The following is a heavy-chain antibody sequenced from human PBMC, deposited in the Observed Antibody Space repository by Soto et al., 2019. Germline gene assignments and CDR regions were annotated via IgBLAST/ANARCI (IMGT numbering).Heavy chain of an antibody. D-gene: IGHD2-15*01. V-gene: IGHV3-21*01. CDR1: GFNLSIYT. Sequence: EAQLVESGGGLVKPGGSLRLSCAASGFNLSIYTMNWVRQAPGKGLEWVSSISGNNVYLYYADSVKGRFTISRDNAKNSLTLQMNSLRAEDTAVYYCARDRCSGGSCSRTYAFDMWGQGTLVTVSS. CDR2: ISGNNVYL. CDR3: ARDRCSGGSCSRTYAFDM. J-gene: IGHJ3*02.